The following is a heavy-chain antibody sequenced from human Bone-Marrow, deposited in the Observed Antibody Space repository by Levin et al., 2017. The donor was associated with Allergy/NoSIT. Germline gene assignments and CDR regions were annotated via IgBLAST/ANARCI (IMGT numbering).Heavy chain of an antibody. Sequence: SETLSLTCAVSGASISTNNWWGWVRQPPGKGLEWIGEISHGGSTNYNPSLESRLTISVDKSKNQFSLRLTSVTAADTALYFCARLSAGPLSYYYMDVWGNGTAVTVSS. CDR3: ARLSAGPLSYYYMDV. D-gene: IGHD6-25*01. J-gene: IGHJ6*03. V-gene: IGHV4-4*02. CDR2: ISHGGST. CDR1: GASISTNNW.